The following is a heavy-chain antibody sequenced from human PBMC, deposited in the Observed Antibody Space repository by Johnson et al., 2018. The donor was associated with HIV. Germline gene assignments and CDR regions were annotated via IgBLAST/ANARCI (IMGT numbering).Heavy chain of an antibody. Sequence: MLLVESGGGLVQPGGSLRLSCAASGFTVSSNYMSWVRQAPGKGLEWVSVIYSGGSTYYADSVKGRFTISRDNSKNTLYLQMNSLGAEDTAVYYCARGISNWNYFDDDAFDIWGQGTMVTVSS. CDR3: ARGISNWNYFDDDAFDI. D-gene: IGHD1-7*01. J-gene: IGHJ3*02. CDR1: GFTVSSNY. CDR2: IYSGGST. V-gene: IGHV3-66*01.